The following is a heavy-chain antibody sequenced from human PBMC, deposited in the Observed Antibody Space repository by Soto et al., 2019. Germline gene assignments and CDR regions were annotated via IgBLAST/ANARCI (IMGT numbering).Heavy chain of an antibody. CDR1: GFTFSSYG. V-gene: IGHV3-30*18. CDR3: AKDGQGEWLVLSWFDP. D-gene: IGHD6-19*01. Sequence: QVPLVESGGGVVQPGRSLRLSCAASGFTFSSYGMHWVRQAPGKGLEWVAVISYDGSNKYYADSVKGRFTISRDNSKNTLYLQMNSLRAEDTAVYYCAKDGQGEWLVLSWFDPWGQGTLVTVSS. CDR2: ISYDGSNK. J-gene: IGHJ5*02.